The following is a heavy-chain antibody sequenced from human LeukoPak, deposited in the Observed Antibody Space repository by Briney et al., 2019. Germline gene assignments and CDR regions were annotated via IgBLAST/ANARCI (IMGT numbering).Heavy chain of an antibody. D-gene: IGHD6-19*01. J-gene: IGHJ6*02. CDR2: TYYRSKWYN. CDR1: GDSVSSNSAA. CDR3: ARDASGWYRNDYYYYGMDV. Sequence: SQTLSLTCAISGDSVSSNSAAWNWIRQSPSRGLEWLGRTYYRSKWYNDYAVSVKSRIIINPDTSKNQFSLQLNSVTPEDTAVYYCARDASGWYRNDYYYYGMDVWGQGTTVTVSS. V-gene: IGHV6-1*01.